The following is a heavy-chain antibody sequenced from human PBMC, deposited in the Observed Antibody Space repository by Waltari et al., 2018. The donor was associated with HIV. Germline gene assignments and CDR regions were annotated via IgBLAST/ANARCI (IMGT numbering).Heavy chain of an antibody. V-gene: IGHV3-7*01. CDR3: ARRAYDSSGYGWFDP. CDR2: IKQEGSEE. J-gene: IGHJ5*02. D-gene: IGHD3-22*01. CDR1: GFMLSSYR. Sequence: EVQLVESGGDLVQPGGSLRLSCAASGFMLSSYRMSWVRQVPGRGLGWVANIKQEGSEEQYVYSGKGRFTISRDNAKNSVYLQMNSLRAEDTAVYYCARRAYDSSGYGWFDPWGQGTLVTVSS.